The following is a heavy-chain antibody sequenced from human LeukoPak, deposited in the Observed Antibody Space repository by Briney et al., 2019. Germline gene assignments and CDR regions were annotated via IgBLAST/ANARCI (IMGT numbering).Heavy chain of an antibody. V-gene: IGHV4-4*09. CDR1: GGSISSYY. CDR2: IYHSGST. CDR3: ATLTTVVTAYYFGY. J-gene: IGHJ4*02. D-gene: IGHD4-23*01. Sequence: SETLSLTCTVSGGSISSYYWSWIRQPPGKGLEWIGYIYHSGSTDYNPSIKSRVTISVDTSKSQFSLKLTSVTAADTAAYYCATLTTVVTAYYFGYWGQGTLVTVSS.